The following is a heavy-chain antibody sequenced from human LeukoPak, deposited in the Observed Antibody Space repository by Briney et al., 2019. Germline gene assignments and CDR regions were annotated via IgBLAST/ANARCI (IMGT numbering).Heavy chain of an antibody. CDR2: IYHSGST. D-gene: IGHD3-10*01. CDR3: ARLGFGELLPPFDY. V-gene: IGHV4-38-2*01. Sequence: KPSETLSLTCAVCGESFSGYYWGWIRQPPGKGLEWIGSIYHSGSTYYNPSLKSRVTISVDTSKNQFSLKLSSVTAADTAVYYCARLGFGELLPPFDYWGQGTLVTVSS. J-gene: IGHJ4*02. CDR1: GESFSGYY.